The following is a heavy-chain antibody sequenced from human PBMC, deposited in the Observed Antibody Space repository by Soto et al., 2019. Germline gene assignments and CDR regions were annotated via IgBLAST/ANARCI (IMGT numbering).Heavy chain of an antibody. Sequence: GGSLRLSCAASGLTFSSYGMHWVRQAPGKGLEWVALISYDGSKKYYADSVKGRFTISRDNSKNTVYLQMDSLRPEGTAVYHCAKVGGSYYYFDYWDHGTLVTVSS. D-gene: IGHD1-26*01. CDR2: ISYDGSKK. J-gene: IGHJ4*01. V-gene: IGHV3-30*18. CDR1: GLTFSSYG. CDR3: AKVGGSYYYFDY.